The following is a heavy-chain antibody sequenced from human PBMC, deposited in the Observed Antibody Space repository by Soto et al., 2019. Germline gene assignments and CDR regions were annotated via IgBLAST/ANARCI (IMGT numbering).Heavy chain of an antibody. Sequence: PSETLSLTCTVSGGSISSGDHYWSWIRQHPGKGLEWIGYIYYSGNTYYNPSLKSRVTISVDTSKNQFSLKLSSVTAADTAVYYCARDASEYSSSSAWFDPWGQGTLVTVSS. CDR1: GGSISSGDHY. J-gene: IGHJ5*02. V-gene: IGHV4-31*03. CDR3: ARDASEYSSSSAWFDP. CDR2: IYYSGNT. D-gene: IGHD6-6*01.